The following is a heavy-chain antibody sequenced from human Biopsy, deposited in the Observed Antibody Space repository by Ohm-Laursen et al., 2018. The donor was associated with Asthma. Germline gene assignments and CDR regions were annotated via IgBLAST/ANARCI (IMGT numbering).Heavy chain of an antibody. V-gene: IGHV4-31*03. D-gene: IGHD4-17*01. J-gene: IGHJ5*02. CDR1: GDSISNGDYY. Sequence: SQTLSLTCTVSGDSISNGDYYWSWIRQHPVKGLEWIGHIYYSGSTYYNPSLKSRVSISLDTSKNQFSLSLTSVTAADTAVYYCARTTYGHDGFDPWGQGTLVTVSS. CDR2: IYYSGST. CDR3: ARTTYGHDGFDP.